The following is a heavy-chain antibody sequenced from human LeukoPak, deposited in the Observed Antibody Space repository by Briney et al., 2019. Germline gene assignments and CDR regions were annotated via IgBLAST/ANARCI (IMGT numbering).Heavy chain of an antibody. Sequence: GGSLRLSCAASGFTFSSYGMHWVRQAPGKGLEWVAFIRYDGSNKYYADSVKGRFTISRDNSKNTLYLQMNSLRAEDTAVYYCAKSGFDWLLVGYFDYWGQGTLVTVSS. V-gene: IGHV3-30*02. D-gene: IGHD3-9*01. J-gene: IGHJ4*02. CDR1: GFTFSSYG. CDR2: IRYDGSNK. CDR3: AKSGFDWLLVGYFDY.